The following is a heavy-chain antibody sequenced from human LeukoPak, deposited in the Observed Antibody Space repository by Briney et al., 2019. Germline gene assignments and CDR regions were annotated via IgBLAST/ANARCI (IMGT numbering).Heavy chain of an antibody. CDR1: GFTFNNYG. V-gene: IGHV3-30*03. D-gene: IGHD3-10*01. CDR3: AREGHGGYDGERGGAFDI. J-gene: IGHJ3*02. Sequence: GRSLRLSCAASGFTFNNYGIHWVRQAPGKGLEGMSFISPDASNKYYADSVKGRFTISRDNSRNTLSLRMNSLRPEDTAVYYCAREGHGGYDGERGGAFDIWGQGTTVTVSS. CDR2: ISPDASNK.